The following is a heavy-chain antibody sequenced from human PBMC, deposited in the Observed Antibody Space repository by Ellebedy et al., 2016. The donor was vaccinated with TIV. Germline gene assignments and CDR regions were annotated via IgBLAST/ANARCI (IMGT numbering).Heavy chain of an antibody. D-gene: IGHD6-19*01. Sequence: AASVKVSCKASGYTFTSYDINWVRQATGQGLEWMGWMNPNSGNTGYAQKFQGRVTMTRNTSISTAYMELSSLRSEDTAVYYCATKRQWLVRPYYYGMDVWGQGTTVTVSS. CDR2: MNPNSGNT. CDR1: GYTFTSYD. J-gene: IGHJ6*02. V-gene: IGHV1-8*01. CDR3: ATKRQWLVRPYYYGMDV.